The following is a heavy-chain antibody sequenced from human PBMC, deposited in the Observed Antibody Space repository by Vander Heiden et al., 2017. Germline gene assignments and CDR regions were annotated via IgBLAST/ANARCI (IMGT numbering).Heavy chain of an antibody. V-gene: IGHV3-15*01. J-gene: IGHJ4*02. CDR3: TRPYGADHYFDY. Sequence: EVQLVESGGGLVKPGGSRRLSCTASEFIFSSAWMSWVRQAPGKGLEWVGLIKSKADGGTTDYAAPVKDRFTIFRDDSKNTLYLQMNSLKTDDTAFYYCTRPYGADHYFDYWGQGALVTVSS. CDR1: EFIFSSAW. D-gene: IGHD3-10*01. CDR2: IKSKADGGTT.